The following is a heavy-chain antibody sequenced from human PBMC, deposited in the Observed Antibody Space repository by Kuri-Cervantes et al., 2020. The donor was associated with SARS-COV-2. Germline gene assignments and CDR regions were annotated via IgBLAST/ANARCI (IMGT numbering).Heavy chain of an antibody. J-gene: IGHJ2*01. CDR3: SRDGRYYYDSSGYYSDWYFDL. V-gene: IGHV3-13*04. Sequence: GGYLRLSCAASGFTFRSYDMHWVRQATGKGREWVSAIGTAGDTYYPGSMKGRFTISRENAKNSLYLQMNSLRAGDTAVYYLSRDGRYYYDSSGYYSDWYFDLWGRGTLVTVSS. CDR1: GFTFRSYD. D-gene: IGHD3-22*01. CDR2: IGTAGDT.